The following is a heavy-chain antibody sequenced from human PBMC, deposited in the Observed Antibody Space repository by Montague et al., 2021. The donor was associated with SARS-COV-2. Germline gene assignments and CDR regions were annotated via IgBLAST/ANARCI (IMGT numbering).Heavy chain of an antibody. CDR3: ARERRDYGNGWGSYGFDP. J-gene: IGHJ5*02. CDR1: GGSISGGSYY. Sequence: TLSLTCTVSGGSISGGSYYWSWVRQPAGKGLEWIGHIYNSGSTYYNPSLMSRVTISVDTSKNQFSLKVNSVTAADTAVYYCARERRDYGNGWGSYGFDPWGQGTLVTVSS. V-gene: IGHV4-61*09. D-gene: IGHD3-16*01. CDR2: IYNSGST.